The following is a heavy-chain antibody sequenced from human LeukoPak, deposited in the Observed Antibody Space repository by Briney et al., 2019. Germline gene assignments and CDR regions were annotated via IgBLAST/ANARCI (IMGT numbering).Heavy chain of an antibody. CDR1: GGSISSYY. Sequence: PSETLSLTCTVSGGSISSYYWSWIRQPPGKGLEWIGEINHSGSTNYNPSLKSRVTISVDTSKNQFSLKLSSVTAADTAVYYCARGKRVVPAAYYYGMDVWGQGTTVTVSS. J-gene: IGHJ6*02. CDR3: ARGKRVVPAAYYYGMDV. V-gene: IGHV4-34*01. CDR2: INHSGST. D-gene: IGHD2-2*01.